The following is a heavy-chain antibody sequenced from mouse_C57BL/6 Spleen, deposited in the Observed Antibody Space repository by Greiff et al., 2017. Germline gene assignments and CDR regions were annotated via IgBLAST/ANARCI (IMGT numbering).Heavy chain of an antibody. CDR2: INPGSGGT. CDR1: GYAFTNYL. CDR3: ARRGSYSNFDY. J-gene: IGHJ2*01. D-gene: IGHD2-12*01. V-gene: IGHV1-54*01. Sequence: QVQLKESGAELVRPGTSVKVSCKASGYAFTNYLIEWVKQRPGQGLEWIGVINPGSGGTNYNEKFKGKATLTADKSSSTAYMQLSSLTSEDSAVYFCARRGSYSNFDYWGQGTTLTVSS.